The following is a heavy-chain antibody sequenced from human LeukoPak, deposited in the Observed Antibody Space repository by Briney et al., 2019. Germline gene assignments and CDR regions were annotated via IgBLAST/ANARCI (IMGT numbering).Heavy chain of an antibody. Sequence: GGSLRLSCAASGFTFRSYGMHWVRQAPGKGLEWVAGIWFDGSNKNYGDSVKDRFTISRDNSKNTLFLEMNSLRGEDMAVYYCARGDLNWKPVRYAMDVWGQGTTVTVSS. CDR1: GFTFRSYG. CDR2: IWFDGSNK. V-gene: IGHV3-33*01. CDR3: ARGDLNWKPVRYAMDV. J-gene: IGHJ6*02. D-gene: IGHD1-20*01.